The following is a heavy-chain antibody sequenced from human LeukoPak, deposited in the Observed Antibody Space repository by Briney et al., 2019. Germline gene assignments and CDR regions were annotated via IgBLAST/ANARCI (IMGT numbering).Heavy chain of an antibody. Sequence: PGGSLRLSCTASGFTFSSYAMSWVRQAPGKGLEWVSPISANGRASYYVGSVKGPFTISRDNSRNTLYLQMNSLRAEDTAVYYCAKETAVTGACESWGPGTLVTVSS. CDR3: AKETAVTGACES. J-gene: IGHJ4*02. CDR1: GFTFSSYA. CDR2: ISANGRAS. V-gene: IGHV3-23*01. D-gene: IGHD6-19*01.